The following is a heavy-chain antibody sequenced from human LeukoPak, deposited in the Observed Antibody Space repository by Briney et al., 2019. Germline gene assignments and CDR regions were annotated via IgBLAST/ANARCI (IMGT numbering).Heavy chain of an antibody. J-gene: IGHJ4*02. CDR1: GGSFRGYY. CDR3: ARGREYCSGVSCYVDPLLSHLDY. Sequence: SETLSLTCALYGGSFRGYYWSWLPEPPGKGLEWVGEINHSGSTNYNPSLKRRVTIAVDTSKNQFSLNMSSVTAADTAVYYCARGREYCSGVSCYVDPLLSHLDYWGQGTLVTVSS. CDR2: INHSGST. D-gene: IGHD2-15*01. V-gene: IGHV4-34*01.